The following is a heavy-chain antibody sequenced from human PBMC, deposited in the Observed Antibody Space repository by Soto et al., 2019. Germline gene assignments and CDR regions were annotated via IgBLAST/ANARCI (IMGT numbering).Heavy chain of an antibody. CDR3: ARESCSSTGYYYFGMDV. Sequence: EVQLVESGGGLVQPGGSLRLSCAASGFTFSSHAMGWVRQAPGKGLEWVSAISGSGENTYYADSVKGRFTISRDNSKNTLYLQMNSLRAEDTAVYYCARESCSSTGYYYFGMDVWGQGTTVTVSS. CDR2: ISGSGENT. CDR1: GFTFSSHA. V-gene: IGHV3-23*04. J-gene: IGHJ6*02. D-gene: IGHD2-2*01.